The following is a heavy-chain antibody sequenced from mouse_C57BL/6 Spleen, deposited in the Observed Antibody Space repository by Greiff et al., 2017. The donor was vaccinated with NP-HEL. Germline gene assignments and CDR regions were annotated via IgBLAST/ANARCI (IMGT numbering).Heavy chain of an antibody. CDR3: ARGESGNSGSFAY. V-gene: IGHV1-55*01. CDR1: GYTFTSYW. Sequence: QVQLQQPGAELVKPGASVKMSCKASGYTFTSYWITWVKQRPGQGLEWIGDIYPGSGSTNYNEKFKSKATLTVDTSSSTAYLQLSSLTSEDSAVYYCARGESGNSGSFAYWGQGTLVTVSA. J-gene: IGHJ3*01. CDR2: IYPGSGST. D-gene: IGHD2-1*01.